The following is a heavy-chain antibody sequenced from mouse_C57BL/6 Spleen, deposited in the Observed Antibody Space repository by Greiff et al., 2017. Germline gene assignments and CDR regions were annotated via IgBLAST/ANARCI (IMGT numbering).Heavy chain of an antibody. V-gene: IGHV1-62-2*01. CDR1: GYTFTEYT. CDR3: ARHEESGLLRSWYFDV. CDR2: FYPGSGSI. Sequence: VKLVESGAELVKPGASVKLSCKASGYTFTEYTIHWVKQRSGQGLEWIGWFYPGSGSIKYNEKFKDKATLTADKSSSTVYMELSRLTSEDSAVYFCARHEESGLLRSWYFDVWGTGTTVTVSS. D-gene: IGHD2-3*01. J-gene: IGHJ1*03.